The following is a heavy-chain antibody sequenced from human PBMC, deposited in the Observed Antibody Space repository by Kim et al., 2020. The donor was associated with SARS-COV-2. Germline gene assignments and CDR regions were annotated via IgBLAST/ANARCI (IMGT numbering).Heavy chain of an antibody. V-gene: IGHV1-18*01. CDR1: GYTFTSYG. D-gene: IGHD3-10*01. J-gene: IGHJ4*02. CDR3: ARGGAMVRGVSDIDY. Sequence: ASVKVSCKASGYTFTSYGISWVRQAPGQGLEWMGWISAYNGNTNYAQKLQGRVTMTTDTSTSTAYMELRSLRSDDTAMYYCARGGAMVRGVSDIDYWGQGTLVTVSS. CDR2: ISAYNGNT.